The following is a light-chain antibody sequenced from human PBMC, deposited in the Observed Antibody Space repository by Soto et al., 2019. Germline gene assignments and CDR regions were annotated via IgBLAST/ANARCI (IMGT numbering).Light chain of an antibody. CDR1: QSVLYSSNNKNY. CDR3: QQYYSPPST. V-gene: IGKV4-1*01. J-gene: IGKJ2*01. Sequence: DIVLTQSPDSLAVSLGERATINCKSSQSVLYSSNNKNYLGWYQQKPGQTPKLLIYWASTRDSGVPDRFSGSGFGTDFTLTISSLQAEDVAVYYCQQYYSPPSTFGQGTRLEIK. CDR2: WAS.